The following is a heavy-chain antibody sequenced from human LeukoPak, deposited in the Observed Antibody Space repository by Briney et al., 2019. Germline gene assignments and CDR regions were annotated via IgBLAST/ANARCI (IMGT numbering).Heavy chain of an antibody. Sequence: SETLSLTCAVYGGSFSGYYWSWIRQSPGKGLESTGEINHSGSTNYNPSLKSRVTISVDTSMNQFSLKLSSVTAADTAVYYCARGIVGATRGLFDYWGQGILVTVSS. D-gene: IGHD1-26*01. J-gene: IGHJ4*02. V-gene: IGHV4-34*01. CDR2: INHSGST. CDR3: ARGIVGATRGLFDY. CDR1: GGSFSGYY.